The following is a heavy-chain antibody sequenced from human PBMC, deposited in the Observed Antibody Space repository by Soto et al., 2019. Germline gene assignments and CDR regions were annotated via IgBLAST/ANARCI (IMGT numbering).Heavy chain of an antibody. CDR1: EFSFSRYA. J-gene: IGHJ4*02. V-gene: IGHV3-23*01. CDR3: VKQMTTWTDSFFDF. Sequence: GGSLRLSCVASEFSFSRYAMTWVRQAAGKGLQWVAGLGPDGRNTFYGESVRGRFTISRDNSRNTLYLQMSSLRAEDTAVYFCVKQMTTWTDSFFDFWGQGIQVTVSS. D-gene: IGHD4-17*01. CDR2: LGPDGRNT.